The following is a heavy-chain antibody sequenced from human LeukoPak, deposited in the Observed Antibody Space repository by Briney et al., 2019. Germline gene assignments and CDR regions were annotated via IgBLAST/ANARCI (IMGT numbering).Heavy chain of an antibody. D-gene: IGHD6-6*01. V-gene: IGHV1-2*02. CDR1: GYTFTGYY. J-gene: IGHJ4*02. CDR2: INPNSGGT. CDR3: GRESIAARPGGFDY. Sequence: GASVKVSCKASGYTFTGYYMHWVRQAPGQGLEWMGWINPNSGGTNYAQKFQGRVTMTRDTSISTAYMELSRLRSDDTAVYYCGRESIAARPGGFDYWGQGTLVTVSS.